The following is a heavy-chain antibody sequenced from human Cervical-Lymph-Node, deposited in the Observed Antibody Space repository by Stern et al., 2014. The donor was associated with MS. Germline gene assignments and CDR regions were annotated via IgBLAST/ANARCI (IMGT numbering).Heavy chain of an antibody. CDR3: TPDYHYYGMDV. Sequence: VQLVESGGGLVKPGGSLRLSCEASGFTFSNAWMSWVRQAPGQGLEWVGRIKTKTDGGRSDYAAPVKGNFTLATADAKTTLYLQMNSLKTEDTAVYYCTPDYHYYGMDVWGQGTTVTVSS. V-gene: IGHV3-15*01. J-gene: IGHJ6*02. CDR1: GFTFSNAW. CDR2: IKTKTDGGRS.